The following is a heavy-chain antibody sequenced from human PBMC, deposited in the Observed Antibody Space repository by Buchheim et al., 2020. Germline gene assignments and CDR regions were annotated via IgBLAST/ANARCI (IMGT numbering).Heavy chain of an antibody. J-gene: IGHJ4*02. CDR2: IYKTGVT. V-gene: IGHV4-61*02. D-gene: IGHD6-25*01. Sequence: QVQLQESGPGLVKPSQTLSLTCTVSGGSINSGNYYWTWIRQSAGKGLEWIGRIYKTGVTHYNPSLQSRITISVDTSMTQFSLSLSSVTAADTAMFFCAREAAGAYFFDYWGQG. CDR3: AREAAGAYFFDY. CDR1: GGSINSGNYY.